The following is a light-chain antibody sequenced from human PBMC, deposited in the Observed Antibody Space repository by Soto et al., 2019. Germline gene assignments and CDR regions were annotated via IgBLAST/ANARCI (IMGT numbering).Light chain of an antibody. CDR3: EVSNNWPWR. Sequence: VMSYSAGTISVSAERVALLSCRASQSISDTLAWYQQKPGQAPRLLIYSASRRATGFPARFSGSGPGTAFTLTISSLQSEDCALYSCEVSNNWPWRFGQGTKV. CDR1: QSISDT. J-gene: IGKJ1*01. CDR2: SAS. V-gene: IGKV3-15*01.